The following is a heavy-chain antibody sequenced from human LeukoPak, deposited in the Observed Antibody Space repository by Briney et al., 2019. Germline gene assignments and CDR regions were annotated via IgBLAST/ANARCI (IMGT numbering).Heavy chain of an antibody. J-gene: IGHJ6*03. D-gene: IGHD4-17*01. Sequence: KPSETLSLTCAVYGGSFSGYYWSWIRQPPGKGLEWIGEINHSGSTNYNPSLKSRVTISVDTSKNQFSLKLSSVTAADTAVYYCARSVTTWHYYYYMDVWGKGTMVTVSS. CDR2: INHSGST. CDR3: ARSVTTWHYYYYMDV. V-gene: IGHV4-34*01. CDR1: GGSFSGYY.